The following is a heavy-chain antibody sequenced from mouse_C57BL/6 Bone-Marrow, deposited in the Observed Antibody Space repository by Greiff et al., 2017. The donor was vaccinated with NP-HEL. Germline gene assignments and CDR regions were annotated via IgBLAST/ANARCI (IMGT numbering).Heavy chain of an antibody. J-gene: IGHJ3*01. D-gene: IGHD4-1*01. CDR2: IRSKSNNYAT. Sequence: EVKLEESGGGLVQPKGSLKLSCAASGFSFNTYAMNWVRQAPGKGLEWVARIRSKSNNYATYYADSVKDRFTISRDDSESMLYLQMNNLKTEDTAMYYCVRELGWASWFAYWGQGTLVTVSA. CDR1: GFSFNTYA. V-gene: IGHV10-1*01. CDR3: VRELGWASWFAY.